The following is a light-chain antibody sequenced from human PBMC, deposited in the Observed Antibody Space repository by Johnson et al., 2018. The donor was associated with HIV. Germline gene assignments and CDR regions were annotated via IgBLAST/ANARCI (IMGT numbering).Light chain of an antibody. CDR3: GTWDSSLSAGRV. V-gene: IGLV1-51*01. CDR2: DNN. CDR1: SSNIGNNY. J-gene: IGLJ1*01. Sequence: QSALTQPPSVSAAPGQKVTISCSGSSSNIGNNYISWYQQLPGRAPKLLIYDNNKRPSGIPDRYSGSKSGTSATLGITGLQTGDEADYYCGTWDSSLSAGRVFGTGTKVTVL.